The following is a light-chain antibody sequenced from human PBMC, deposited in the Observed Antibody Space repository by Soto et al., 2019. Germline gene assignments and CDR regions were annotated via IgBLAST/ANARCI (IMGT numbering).Light chain of an antibody. Sequence: DIQMTQSPSSLSASVGDRVTITCRASQYMSNYVNWYQQKPGKAPKLLIYDASNLETGVPSRFSGSGVGTDFTFTIASLQPEDIAKYYCQQFDSFFGAFGGGTKVEIK. J-gene: IGKJ4*01. V-gene: IGKV1-33*01. CDR1: QYMSNY. CDR2: DAS. CDR3: QQFDSFFGA.